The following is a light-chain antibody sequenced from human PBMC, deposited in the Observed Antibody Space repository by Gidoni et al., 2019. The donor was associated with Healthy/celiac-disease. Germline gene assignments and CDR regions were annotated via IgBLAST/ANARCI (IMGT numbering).Light chain of an antibody. Sequence: DIQMTQSPSSLSASLGDRVTITCRASQSISSYLNWYQQNPGKAPKHLIYDAASWQSGVPSRFSGSGSGAEFTLIISSLQPEDFATYYCQQSYSTPPLTFGGGTRVEIK. CDR1: QSISSY. CDR2: DAA. CDR3: QQSYSTPPLT. V-gene: IGKV1-39*01. J-gene: IGKJ4*01.